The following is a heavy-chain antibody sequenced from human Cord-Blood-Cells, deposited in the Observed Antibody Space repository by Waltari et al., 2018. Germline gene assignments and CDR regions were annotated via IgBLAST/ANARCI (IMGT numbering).Heavy chain of an antibody. CDR3: ARDSGSYDTRSAFDI. Sequence: EVQLVESGGGLIQPGGSLRLSCAASGFTVSSHYMSWVGQAPGKGLEWVSVIYSGGSTYYADSVKGRFTISRDNSKNTLYLQMNSLRAEDTAVYYCARDSGSYDTRSAFDIWGQGTMVTVSS. V-gene: IGHV3-53*01. CDR2: IYSGGST. J-gene: IGHJ3*02. D-gene: IGHD1-26*01. CDR1: GFTVSSHY.